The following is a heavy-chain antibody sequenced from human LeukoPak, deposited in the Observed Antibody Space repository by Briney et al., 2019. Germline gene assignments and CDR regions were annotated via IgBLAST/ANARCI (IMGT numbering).Heavy chain of an antibody. J-gene: IGHJ4*02. D-gene: IGHD1-26*01. CDR1: GDSVSRNSAA. V-gene: IGHV6-1*01. Sequence: SQTLSLTCAISGDSVSRNSAAWNWISQSPSIVLEWLGRTYYKSKWYNDYAVSVKSRITINPDTSKNQFSLQLKSVTPEDTAVYYCARAPIVGATHIDYWGQGTLVTVSS. CDR3: ARAPIVGATHIDY. CDR2: TYYKSKWYN.